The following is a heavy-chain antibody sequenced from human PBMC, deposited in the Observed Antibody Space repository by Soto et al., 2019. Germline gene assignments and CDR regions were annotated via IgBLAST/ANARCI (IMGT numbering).Heavy chain of an antibody. Sequence: PGGSLRLSCAASGFSFSGSSMHWVRQASGKGLEWVGRIRSGADNYATAYTASMKGRFIISRDDSKNTAYLQMNSLKTEDTAVYFCARELVLGLKSAFDMWGQGTLVTVSS. CDR1: GFSFSGSS. D-gene: IGHD2-15*01. V-gene: IGHV3-73*01. J-gene: IGHJ3*02. CDR3: ARELVLGLKSAFDM. CDR2: IRSGADNYAT.